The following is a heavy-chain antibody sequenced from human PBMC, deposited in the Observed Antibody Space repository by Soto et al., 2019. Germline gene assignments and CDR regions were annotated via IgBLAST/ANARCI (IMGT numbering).Heavy chain of an antibody. CDR1: GGTFSSYA. CDR3: ARGGLRYGSPFDY. D-gene: IGHD3-9*01. Sequence: QVQLVQSGAEVKKPGSSVKVSCKASGGTFSSYAISWVRQAPGQGLEWMGGIIPIFGTANYAQKFQGRVTISADESTRTAYMELSSLRSGDTAVDFCARGGLRYGSPFDYWGQGTLVTVSS. J-gene: IGHJ4*02. CDR2: IIPIFGTA. V-gene: IGHV1-69*01.